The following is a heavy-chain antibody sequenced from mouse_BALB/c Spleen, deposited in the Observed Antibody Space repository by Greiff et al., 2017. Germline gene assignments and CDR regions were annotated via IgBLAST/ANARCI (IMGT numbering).Heavy chain of an antibody. J-gene: IGHJ3*01. V-gene: IGHV2-9*02. CDR1: GFSLTSYG. CDR2: IWAGGST. D-gene: IGHD1-1*01. CDR3: ARDRGLRFFAY. Sequence: VQRVESGPGLVAPSQSLSITCTVSGFSLTSYGVHWVRQPPGKGLEWLGVIWAGGSTNYNSALMSRLSISKDNSKSQVFLKMNSLQTDDTAMYYCARDRGLRFFAYWGQGTLVTVSA.